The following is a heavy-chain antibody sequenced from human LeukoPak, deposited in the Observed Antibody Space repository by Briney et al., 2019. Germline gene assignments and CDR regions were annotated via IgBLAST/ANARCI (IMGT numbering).Heavy chain of an antibody. CDR3: ARVYYDILTGYQSFDY. D-gene: IGHD3-9*01. Sequence: GASVKVSCKASGYTFTSYGISWVRQAPGQGLEWMGWISAYNGNTNYAQKLQGRVTLSTDTSTSTAYMELRSLRSDDTAVYYCARVYYDILTGYQSFDYWGQGSLVTVSS. J-gene: IGHJ4*02. CDR1: GYTFTSYG. V-gene: IGHV1-18*01. CDR2: ISAYNGNT.